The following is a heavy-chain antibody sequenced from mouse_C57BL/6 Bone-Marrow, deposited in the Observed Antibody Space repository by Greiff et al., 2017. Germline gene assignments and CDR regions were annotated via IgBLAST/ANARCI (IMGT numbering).Heavy chain of an antibody. Sequence: VQLQQSGAELVRPGSSVKLSCKASGYTFTSYWMHWVKQRPIQGLEWIGNIDPSDSETHSNQKFKDKATLTVDKSSSTAYMQLSSLTSEDSAVYYCATSVYSKGYAMDYWGQGTSVTVSS. CDR3: ATSVYSKGYAMDY. D-gene: IGHD2-5*01. CDR2: IDPSDSET. J-gene: IGHJ4*01. CDR1: GYTFTSYW. V-gene: IGHV1-52*01.